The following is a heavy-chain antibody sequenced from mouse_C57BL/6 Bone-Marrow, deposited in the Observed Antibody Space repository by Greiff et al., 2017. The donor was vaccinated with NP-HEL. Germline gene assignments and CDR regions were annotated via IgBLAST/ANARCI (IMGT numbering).Heavy chain of an antibody. V-gene: IGHV5-12*01. J-gene: IGHJ3*01. Sequence: EVQRVESGGGLVQPGGSLKLSCAASGFTFSDYYMYWVRQTPEKRLEWVAYISNGGGSTYYPDTVKGRFTISRDNAKNTLYLQMSRLKSEDTAMYYCARQGGYDYGWFAYWGQGTLVTVSA. CDR2: ISNGGGST. D-gene: IGHD2-4*01. CDR3: ARQGGYDYGWFAY. CDR1: GFTFSDYY.